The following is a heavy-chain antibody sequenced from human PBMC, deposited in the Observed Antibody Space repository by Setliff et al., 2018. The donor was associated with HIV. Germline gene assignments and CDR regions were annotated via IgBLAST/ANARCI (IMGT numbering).Heavy chain of an antibody. Sequence: PGESLKISCQGSEYNFVDYSIAWVRQVPGKGLEWMGIIYPVDSETRYSPSFQGQVTISADKSINTAYLQWTTLKASDSAMYYCARPRGNDYAGSGFDNWGQGTLVTVSS. CDR3: ARPRGNDYAGSGFDN. CDR2: IYPVDSET. J-gene: IGHJ4*02. CDR1: EYNFVDYS. D-gene: IGHD2-2*01. V-gene: IGHV5-51*01.